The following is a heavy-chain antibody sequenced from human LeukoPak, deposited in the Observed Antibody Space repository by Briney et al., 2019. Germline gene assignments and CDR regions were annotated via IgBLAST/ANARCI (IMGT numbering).Heavy chain of an antibody. CDR3: AKDPVGRDILTGFDY. V-gene: IGHV3-23*01. Sequence: LPGGSLRLSCAASGFTFSSYAMSWVRQAPGKGLEWVSAISGSGGSTYYADSVKGRFTISRDNSKNTLYLQMNSLRAEDTAVYYCAKDPVGRDILTGFDYWGQGTLVTVSS. CDR2: ISGSGGST. CDR1: GFTFSSYA. D-gene: IGHD3-9*01. J-gene: IGHJ4*02.